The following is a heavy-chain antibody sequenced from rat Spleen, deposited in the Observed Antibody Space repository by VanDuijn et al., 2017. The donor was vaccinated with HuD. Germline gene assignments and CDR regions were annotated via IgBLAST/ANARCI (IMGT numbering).Heavy chain of an antibody. CDR1: GFTFSNFP. J-gene: IGHJ2*01. D-gene: IGHD1-12*02. CDR3: TTDTFYDGTYYPGGFDY. Sequence: EVQLVESGGGLVQPGRSVRLSCAASGFTFSNFPMAWVRPAPTKGLEWVATISYDGNSTYYRDSVKGRFTISRNNAKSTLYLQLDSLRSEDTATYYCTTDTFYDGTYYPGGFDYWGQGVMVTVSS. CDR2: ISYDGNST. V-gene: IGHV5-29*01.